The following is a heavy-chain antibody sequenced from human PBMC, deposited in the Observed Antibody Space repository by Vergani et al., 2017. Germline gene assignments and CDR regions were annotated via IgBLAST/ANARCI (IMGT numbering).Heavy chain of an antibody. D-gene: IGHD3-16*02. Sequence: QESGPGLVKPSQTLSLTCSVSGGSISRNDYYWSWIRQPPGKALEWLAHIFSNDEKSYSTSLKSRLTISKDTSKSQVVLTMTNMDPVDTATYYCARMGGWLYDYVWGSYRYTEYYFDYWGQGTLVTVSS. CDR2: IFSNDEK. J-gene: IGHJ4*02. CDR3: ARMGGWLYDYVWGSYRYTEYYFDY. CDR1: GGSISRNDYY. V-gene: IGHV2-26*01.